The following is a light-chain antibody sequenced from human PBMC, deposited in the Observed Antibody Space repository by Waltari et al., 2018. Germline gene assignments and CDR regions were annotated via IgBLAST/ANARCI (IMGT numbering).Light chain of an antibody. CDR1: QSLLHRNGYNY. CDR2: LGS. CDR3: QQYYSTPYT. V-gene: IGKV2-28*01. Sequence: IVMTQSPLSLPVTPGEPASISCRASQSLLHRNGYNYLDWYLQKPGQSPQLLIYLGSTRASGVPDRFSGGASGTEFTLRISRVEAEDVAVYYCQQYYSTPYTFGQGTKLEIK. J-gene: IGKJ2*01.